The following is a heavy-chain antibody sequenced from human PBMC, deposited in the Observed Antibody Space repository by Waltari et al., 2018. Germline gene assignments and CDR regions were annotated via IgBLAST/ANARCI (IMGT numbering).Heavy chain of an antibody. Sequence: QVQLQQWGAGLLQPSETLSLPCAVYGGSFSGYYWRWIRQPPGNGLEWIGEINHSGSTNYNPSLKSRVTISVDTSKNQFSLKLSSVTAADTAVYYCARGALRLRLGESHIGYYFDYWGQGTLVTVSS. CDR2: INHSGST. V-gene: IGHV4-34*01. D-gene: IGHD3-16*01. CDR1: GGSFSGYY. CDR3: ARGALRLRLGESHIGYYFDY. J-gene: IGHJ4*02.